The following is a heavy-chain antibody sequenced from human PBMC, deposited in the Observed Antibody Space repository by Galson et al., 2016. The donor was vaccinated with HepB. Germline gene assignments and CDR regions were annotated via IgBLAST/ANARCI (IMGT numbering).Heavy chain of an antibody. D-gene: IGHD2-21*02. J-gene: IGHJ4*02. V-gene: IGHV3-23*01. CDR2: MSGNGGST. CDR3: VRSRVTASREYYFDH. Sequence: SLRLSCAASGFTFTHHAMGWVRQAPGKGLEWVSAMSGNGGSTYYADSVKGRVTISRDTSKNTLFLQMNSLTAEDTALYYCVRSRVTASREYYFDHWGQGTLVTVSS. CDR1: GFTFTHHA.